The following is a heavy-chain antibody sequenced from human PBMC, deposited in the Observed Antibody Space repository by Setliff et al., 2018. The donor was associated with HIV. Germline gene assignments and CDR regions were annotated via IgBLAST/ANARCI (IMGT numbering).Heavy chain of an antibody. J-gene: IGHJ4*02. Sequence: SETLSLTCTVSGGSISSHYWSWIRQPPGKGLEWIGNFYYSGNSHYNPSLKSRVTISVDTSKNQFSLKLISVSAADTAVYYCAKLLPAADMAREIDSWGQGTLVTSPQ. CDR2: FYYSGNS. V-gene: IGHV4-59*08. CDR3: AKLLPAADMAREIDS. D-gene: IGHD2-2*01. CDR1: GGSISSHY.